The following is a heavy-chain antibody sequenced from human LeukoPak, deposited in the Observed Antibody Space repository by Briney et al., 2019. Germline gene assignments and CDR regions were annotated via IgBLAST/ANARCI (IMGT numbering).Heavy chain of an antibody. Sequence: WASVKVSCKVSGYTLTELSMHWVRQAPGKGLEWMGGFDPEDGETIYAQKFQGRVTMTTDTSTGTAYMELRSLRSDDTAMYYCARANNWNYALGYWGQGTLVTVSS. CDR2: FDPEDGET. J-gene: IGHJ4*02. V-gene: IGHV1-24*01. CDR3: ARANNWNYALGY. CDR1: GYTLTELS. D-gene: IGHD1-7*01.